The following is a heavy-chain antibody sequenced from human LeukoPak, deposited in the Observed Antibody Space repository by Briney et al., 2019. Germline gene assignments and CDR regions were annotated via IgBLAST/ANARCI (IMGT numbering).Heavy chain of an antibody. CDR2: INSDGSST. CDR3: ASMNRRDGYNL. V-gene: IGHV3-74*01. D-gene: IGHD5-24*01. CDR1: GFTFSSYW. J-gene: IGHJ4*02. Sequence: GGPLRLSCAASGFTFSSYWMHWVRQAPGKGLVWVSRINSDGSSTSYADSVKGRFTISRDNAKNTLYLQMNSLRAEDTAVYYCASMNRRDGYNLWGQGTLVTVSS.